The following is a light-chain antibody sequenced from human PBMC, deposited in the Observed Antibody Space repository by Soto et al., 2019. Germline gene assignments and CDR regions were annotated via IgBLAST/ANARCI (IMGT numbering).Light chain of an antibody. V-gene: IGKV4-1*01. CDR2: WAS. Sequence: DIVMTQSPDSLAVSLGERATINCKSSQSIFYSSNNKNYLTWYQQKPGQPPKLLIYWASTRESGVPDRFSGSGSGTDFTLTISSLQAVDVAVYYCHQYYTIPCTFGQGTKLEIK. J-gene: IGKJ2*02. CDR3: HQYYTIPCT. CDR1: QSIFYSSNNKNY.